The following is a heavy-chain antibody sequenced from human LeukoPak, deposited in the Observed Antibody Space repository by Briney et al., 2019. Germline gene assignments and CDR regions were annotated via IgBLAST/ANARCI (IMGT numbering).Heavy chain of an antibody. J-gene: IGHJ4*02. CDR1: GFTFSSFA. D-gene: IGHD5-24*01. CDR2: ISGRDGST. CDR3: AKAEMATTFDY. Sequence: GGSQRLSCAASGFTFSSFAMSWVRQAPGKGLEWVSGISGRDGSTYYADSVKGRFTISRDNAKNSLYLQMNSLRAEDTAVYYCAKAEMATTFDYWGQGTLVTVSS. V-gene: IGHV3-23*01.